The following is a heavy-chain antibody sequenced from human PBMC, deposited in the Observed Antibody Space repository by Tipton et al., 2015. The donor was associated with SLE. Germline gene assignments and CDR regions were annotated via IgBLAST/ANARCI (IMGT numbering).Heavy chain of an antibody. Sequence: TLSLTCTVSGGSITNYYWSWIRQPPGKGLEWIGYIYYSGSTNYNPSLKSRVTISVDTSKNQFSLKLSSVTAADTAVYYCARGGHPYYGMDVWGQGTTVTVSS. V-gene: IGHV4-59*01. CDR1: GGSITNYY. CDR3: ARGGHPYYGMDV. D-gene: IGHD3-16*01. CDR2: IYYSGST. J-gene: IGHJ6*02.